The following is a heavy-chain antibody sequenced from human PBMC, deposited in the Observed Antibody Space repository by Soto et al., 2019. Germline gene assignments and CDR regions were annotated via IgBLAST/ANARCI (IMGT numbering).Heavy chain of an antibody. D-gene: IGHD1-26*01. Sequence: GGSLRLSCAASGFTFSSYAMSWVRQAPGKGLEWVSAISGSGGSTYYADSVKGRFTISRDNSKNTLNLQMNSLRAEDTAVDYCAKGATEWELPTDYWGQGTLVTVSS. CDR3: AKGATEWELPTDY. J-gene: IGHJ4*02. V-gene: IGHV3-23*01. CDR1: GFTFSSYA. CDR2: ISGSGGST.